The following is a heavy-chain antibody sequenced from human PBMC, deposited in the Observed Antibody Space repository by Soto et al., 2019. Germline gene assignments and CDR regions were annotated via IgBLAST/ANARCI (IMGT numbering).Heavy chain of an antibody. CDR1: GGSFSGYY. Sequence: PSETLSLTCAVYGGSFSGYYWSWIRQPPGKGLEWIGEINHSGSTNYNPSLKSRVTISVDTSKNQFSLKLSSVTAADTAVYYCARAPFSSAWNFDYWGQGTLVTVSS. J-gene: IGHJ4*02. V-gene: IGHV4-34*01. CDR2: INHSGST. CDR3: ARAPFSSAWNFDY. D-gene: IGHD6-25*01.